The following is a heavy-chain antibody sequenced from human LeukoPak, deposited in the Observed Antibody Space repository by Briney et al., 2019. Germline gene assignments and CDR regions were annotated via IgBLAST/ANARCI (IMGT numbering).Heavy chain of an antibody. CDR2: ISSDGSST. CDR3: GRERYYYGSGSLFDY. V-gene: IGHV3-74*01. D-gene: IGHD3-10*01. Sequence: GGSLRLSCAASGFTFSNYWMHWVRQAPGKGLVWVSRISSDGSSTSYADSVKGRFTISRDNAKNTLYLQMNSLRAEDTAVYYCGRERYYYGSGSLFDYWGRGTLVTVSS. J-gene: IGHJ4*02. CDR1: GFTFSNYW.